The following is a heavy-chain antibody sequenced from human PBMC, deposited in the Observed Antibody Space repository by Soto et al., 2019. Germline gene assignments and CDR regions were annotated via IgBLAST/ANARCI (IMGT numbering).Heavy chain of an antibody. Sequence: ASVKVSCKASGYTFTGYYMHWVRQAPGQGLARMGWINPNSGGTNYAQKFQGRVTMTRDTSISTAYMELSRLRSDDTAVYYCARDLGSYYYYGMDVWGQGTTVTVSS. CDR3: ARDLGSYYYYGMDV. J-gene: IGHJ6*02. CDR2: INPNSGGT. V-gene: IGHV1-2*02. D-gene: IGHD7-27*01. CDR1: GYTFTGYY.